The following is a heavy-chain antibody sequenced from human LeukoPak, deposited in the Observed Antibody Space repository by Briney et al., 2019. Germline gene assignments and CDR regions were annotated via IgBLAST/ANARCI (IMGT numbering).Heavy chain of an antibody. J-gene: IGHJ4*02. D-gene: IGHD3-3*01. CDR2: IIPIFGTA. V-gene: IGHV1-69*01. Sequence: SVKVSCKASGGTFSSYAISWVRQATGQGLEWMGGIIPIFGTANYAQKFQGRVTITADESTSTAYMELSSLRSEDTAVYYCARVVLRLFLIDYWGQGTLVTVSS. CDR1: GGTFSSYA. CDR3: ARVVLRLFLIDY.